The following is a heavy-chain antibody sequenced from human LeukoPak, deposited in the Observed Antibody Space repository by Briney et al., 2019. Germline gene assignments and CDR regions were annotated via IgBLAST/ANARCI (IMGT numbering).Heavy chain of an antibody. Sequence: ASVKVSCKASGYTFTGYYMHWVRQAPGQGLEWMGWINPNSGGTNYAQKFQGRVTMTRDTSISTAYMELSRLRSDDTAVYYCARGIEVYYGDYRRFSKANWFDPWGQGTLVTVSS. D-gene: IGHD4-17*01. J-gene: IGHJ5*02. CDR3: ARGIEVYYGDYRRFSKANWFDP. V-gene: IGHV1-2*02. CDR1: GYTFTGYY. CDR2: INPNSGGT.